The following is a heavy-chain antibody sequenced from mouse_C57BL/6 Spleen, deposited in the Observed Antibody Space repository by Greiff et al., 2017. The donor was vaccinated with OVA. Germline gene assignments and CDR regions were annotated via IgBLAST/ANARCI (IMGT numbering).Heavy chain of an antibody. V-gene: IGHV1-50*01. D-gene: IGHD4-1*01. CDR1: GYTFTSYW. CDR3: ARGPSWERPYYFDY. CDR2: IDPSDSYT. Sequence: QVQLQQPGAELVKPGASVKLSCKASGYTFTSYWMQWVKQRPGQGLEWIGEIDPSDSYTNYNQKFKGKATLTVDTSSSTAYMQLSSLTSEDSAVYYCARGPSWERPYYFDYWGQGTTLTVSS. J-gene: IGHJ2*01.